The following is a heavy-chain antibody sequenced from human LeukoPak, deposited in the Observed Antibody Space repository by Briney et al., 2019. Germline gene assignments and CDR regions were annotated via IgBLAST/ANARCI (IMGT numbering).Heavy chain of an antibody. CDR1: GGSISSYY. Sequence: SETLSLTCTVSGGSISSYYWSWIRQPPGKGLEWIGYIYYSGSTNYNPSLKSRVTISVDTSKNQFSLKLSSVTAADTAVYYCARLTPYSGSPLDDYWGQGTLVTVSS. V-gene: IGHV4-59*01. J-gene: IGHJ4*02. CDR2: IYYSGST. D-gene: IGHD1-26*01. CDR3: ARLTPYSGSPLDDY.